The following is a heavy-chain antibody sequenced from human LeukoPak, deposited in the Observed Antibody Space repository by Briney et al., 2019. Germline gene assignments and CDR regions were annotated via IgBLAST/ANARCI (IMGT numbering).Heavy chain of an antibody. D-gene: IGHD6-19*01. Sequence: GGSLRLSCGASGFSFSSHWMHWVRQAPGKGLVWVSRINGDGSGISYADSVKGRFTISRDNAKNTLYLQMNSLGVEDTAVFYCVSSEWYAAFDIWGQGTLVTVSS. CDR3: VSSEWYAAFDI. V-gene: IGHV3-74*01. CDR2: INGDGSGI. CDR1: GFSFSSHW. J-gene: IGHJ3*02.